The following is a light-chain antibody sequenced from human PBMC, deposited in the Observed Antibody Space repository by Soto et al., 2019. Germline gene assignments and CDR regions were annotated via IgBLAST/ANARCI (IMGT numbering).Light chain of an antibody. V-gene: IGLV1-40*01. J-gene: IGLJ1*01. Sequence: QSVLTQRPSVSGAPGQRVTISCTGSSSNIGAGYDVHWYQQLPGAAPTLLIFGIFNRPSGVSERFSGSRSGASASLAIAGLQAEDEADYYCQSYDNSLSGSEVFGTGTKVTVL. CDR3: QSYDNSLSGSEV. CDR2: GIF. CDR1: SSNIGAGYD.